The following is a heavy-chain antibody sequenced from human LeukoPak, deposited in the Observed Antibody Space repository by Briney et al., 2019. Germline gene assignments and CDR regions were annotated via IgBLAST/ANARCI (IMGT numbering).Heavy chain of an antibody. CDR2: ISYDGSNK. CDR1: GFTFSSYG. J-gene: IGHJ4*02. CDR3: AKDGYCTNGVCFAPFDY. V-gene: IGHV3-30*18. D-gene: IGHD2-8*01. Sequence: PGRSLRLSCAASGFTFSSYGMHWVRQAPGKGLEWVAVISYDGSNKYYADSVKGRFTISRDNSKNTLYPQVNSLRAEDTAVYYCAKDGYCTNGVCFAPFDYWGQGTLVTVSS.